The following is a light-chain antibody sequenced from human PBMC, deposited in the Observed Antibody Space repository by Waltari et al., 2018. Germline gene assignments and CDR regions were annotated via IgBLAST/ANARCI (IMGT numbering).Light chain of an antibody. V-gene: IGLV1-44*01. J-gene: IGLJ3*02. CDR2: ANY. CDR3: ATWDDSLIGRV. Sequence: QSVLTQPPSASGAPGQRVSISCSGSSSNIGTNTVTWYQQLPGTAPKVLVFANYHRPCGVPDRFSASKSGTSAALVISGLQSEDEADYFCATWDDSLIGRVFGGGTKLTVL. CDR1: SSNIGTNT.